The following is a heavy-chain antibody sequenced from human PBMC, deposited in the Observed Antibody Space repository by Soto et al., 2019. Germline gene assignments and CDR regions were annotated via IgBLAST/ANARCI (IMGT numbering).Heavy chain of an antibody. J-gene: IGHJ3*02. D-gene: IGHD3-22*01. CDR2: IYYSGST. V-gene: IGHV4-39*01. Sequence: SETLSLTXTVSGGSISSSSYYWGWIRQPPGKGLEWIGSIYYSGSTYYNPSLKSPVTISVDTSKNQFSLKLSSVTAADTAVYYCARNSRSYYDSSGYVRAFDIWGQGTMVTVSS. CDR3: ARNSRSYYDSSGYVRAFDI. CDR1: GGSISSSSYY.